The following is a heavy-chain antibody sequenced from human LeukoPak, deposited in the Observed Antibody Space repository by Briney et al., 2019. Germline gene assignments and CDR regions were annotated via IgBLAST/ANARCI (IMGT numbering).Heavy chain of an antibody. V-gene: IGHV1-18*01. CDR3: ARGRYYDILTGYYYYMDV. D-gene: IGHD3-9*01. CDR2: ISAYNGNT. J-gene: IGHJ6*03. CDR1: GYTFTSYG. Sequence: ASVKVSCKASGYTFTSYGISWVRQAPGQGLEWMGWISAYNGNTNYAQKLQGRVTMTTDTSTSTAYMELRSLRSDDTAVYYCARGRYYDILTGYYYYMDVWGKGTTVTISS.